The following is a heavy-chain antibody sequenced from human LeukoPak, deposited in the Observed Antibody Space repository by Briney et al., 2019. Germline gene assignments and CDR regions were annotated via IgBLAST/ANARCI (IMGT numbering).Heavy chain of an antibody. CDR2: MNPNSGYT. J-gene: IGHJ5*02. CDR3: ARGPAASHRNWFDP. V-gene: IGHV1-8*01. D-gene: IGHD2-15*01. Sequence: GASVKVSCKASGYTFTNYDVNWVRQATGQGLEWMGWMNPNSGYTGHAQKFQGRVTMTRNTSISTAYIELSSLRSEDTAVYYCARGPAASHRNWFDPWGQGTLVTVSS. CDR1: GYTFTNYD.